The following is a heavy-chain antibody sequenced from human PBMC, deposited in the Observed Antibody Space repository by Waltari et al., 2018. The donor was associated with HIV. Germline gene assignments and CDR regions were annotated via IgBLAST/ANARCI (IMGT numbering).Heavy chain of an antibody. CDR1: GFTFSSYG. Sequence: QVQLVESGGGVVQPGRSLRLSCAASGFTFSSYGMHWVRQAPGRGWEWVAVIWYDGSNKYYADSVKGRFTISRDNSKNTLYLQMNSLRAEDTAVYYCARDQTGTTYGYYYYGMDVWGQGTTVTVSS. D-gene: IGHD1-7*01. CDR3: ARDQTGTTYGYYYYGMDV. CDR2: IWYDGSNK. V-gene: IGHV3-33*01. J-gene: IGHJ6*02.